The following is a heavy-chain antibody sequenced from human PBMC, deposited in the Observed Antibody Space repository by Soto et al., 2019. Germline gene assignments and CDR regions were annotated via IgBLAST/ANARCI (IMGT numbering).Heavy chain of an antibody. V-gene: IGHV4-59*01. CDR3: ARARTVRNYADDSSDYFYFFDY. CDR1: GDSISTFY. D-gene: IGHD3-22*01. CDR2: VYYTGST. Sequence: SGTLSLTCTVSGDSISTFYWGWMRQSPGKELEWIGYVYYTGSTNYNPSLKSRVTISVDRSKNQFSLKLTSANAADTAVYYCARARTVRNYADDSSDYFYFFDYWGKGTQVTVSS. J-gene: IGHJ4*02.